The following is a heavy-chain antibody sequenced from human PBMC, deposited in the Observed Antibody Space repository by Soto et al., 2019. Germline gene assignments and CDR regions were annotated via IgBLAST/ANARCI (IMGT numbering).Heavy chain of an antibody. CDR1: GFSFGSYS. J-gene: IGHJ6*02. Sequence: EVQLLESGGGLVQPGGSLRLSCAASGFSFGSYSMTWVRQAPGKGLEWVSVIGGDDVTTYYADSVKGRFTVSRDNSKNTVHLQMNSLRAEDTAVYYCAKALYSSTYSRGMDVWGQGTTVTVSS. D-gene: IGHD6-19*01. CDR3: AKALYSSTYSRGMDV. V-gene: IGHV3-23*01. CDR2: IGGDDVTT.